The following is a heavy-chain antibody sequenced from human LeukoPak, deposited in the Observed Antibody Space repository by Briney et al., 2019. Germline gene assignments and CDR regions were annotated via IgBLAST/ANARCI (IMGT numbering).Heavy chain of an antibody. D-gene: IGHD6-13*01. CDR1: GFTFSSYG. V-gene: IGHV3-30*18. CDR3: AKDGRENFASTWYAEFYNYGLDV. CDR2: ISYAGSDI. Sequence: GGSLRLSCGASGFTFSSYGMHWVRQAPGKGLEWVAVISYAGSDIYYADSVKGRFTISRDNSKNMLYLQMNSLRVGDTAVYYCAKDGRENFASTWYAEFYNYGLDVWGQGTTVTVSS. J-gene: IGHJ6*02.